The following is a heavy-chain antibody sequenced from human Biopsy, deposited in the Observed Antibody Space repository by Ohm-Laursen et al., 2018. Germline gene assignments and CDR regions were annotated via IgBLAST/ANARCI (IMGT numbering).Heavy chain of an antibody. CDR1: GYSVTNDYY. CDR3: ARVAGGYAYYYGMDV. J-gene: IGHJ6*02. D-gene: IGHD5-12*01. V-gene: IGHV4-38-2*02. CDR2: IYYDGIT. Sequence: SETLSLTCTVSGYSVTNDYYWGWIRQPPGKGLEWIGHIYYDGITYYNPSLKSRVAMSVDTSKNQFSLRLTSVTAADTAVYYCARVAGGYAYYYGMDVWGQGTTVIVSS.